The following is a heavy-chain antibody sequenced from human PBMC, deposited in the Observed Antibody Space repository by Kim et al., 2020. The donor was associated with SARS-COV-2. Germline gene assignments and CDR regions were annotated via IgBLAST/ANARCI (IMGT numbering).Heavy chain of an antibody. D-gene: IGHD1-26*01. CDR1: GGSVSDFGTS. Sequence: SETLSLTCSVSGGSVSDFGTSWGWIRQSPGKGLEWIGTIDQSGDTYYNPSLKSRVSISVDTSKNQFSLKLTSVTAADTAVYYCAGLSPWDSYLEGQEDVPEYFRHWGQGTLVTVSS. CDR2: IDQSGDT. CDR3: AGLSPWDSYLEGQEDVPEYFRH. J-gene: IGHJ1*01. V-gene: IGHV4-39*01.